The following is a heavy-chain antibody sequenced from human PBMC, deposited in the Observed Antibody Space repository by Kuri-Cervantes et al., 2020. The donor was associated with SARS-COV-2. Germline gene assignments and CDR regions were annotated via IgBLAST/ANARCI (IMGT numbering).Heavy chain of an antibody. CDR3: ATAPPFGYNWFDP. D-gene: IGHD3-10*01. J-gene: IGHJ5*02. CDR1: GYTLTELS. CDR2: FDPEDDET. V-gene: IGHV1-24*01. Sequence: ASVTVTCKDSGYTLTELSMHWVRQAPGKGLEWMGGFDPEDDETIHEQKFQGRVTMTEDTSTDTAYMELRSLRSEDTAVYHCATAPPFGYNWFDPWGQGTLVTVSS.